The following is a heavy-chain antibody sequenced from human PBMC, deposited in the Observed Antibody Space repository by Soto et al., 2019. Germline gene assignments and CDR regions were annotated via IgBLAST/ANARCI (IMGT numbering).Heavy chain of an antibody. Sequence: ASVKVSCKASGGIFSRHAINWVRQAPGHGLQWMGGIVPLFGTANYAQKFQGRVTITADESTSTAHMELRSPRSEDTAVYYCARDYGHDCSGGNCYFYFWGQGTLVTVSS. CDR1: GGIFSRHA. D-gene: IGHD2-15*01. CDR2: IVPLFGTA. J-gene: IGHJ4*02. V-gene: IGHV1-69*13. CDR3: ARDYGHDCSGGNCYFYF.